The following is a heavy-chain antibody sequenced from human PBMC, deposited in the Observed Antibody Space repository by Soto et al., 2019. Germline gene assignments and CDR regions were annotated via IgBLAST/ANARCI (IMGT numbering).Heavy chain of an antibody. CDR1: GFTFSSYS. CDR2: ISSSSSTI. V-gene: IGHV3-48*02. Sequence: EVQLVESGGGLVQPGGSLRLSCAASGFTFSSYSMNWVRQAPGKGLEWVSYISSSSSTIYYADSVKGRFTISRDNAKNPLYLQMNSLRDEDTAVYYCARDSSMSIVVVIDAFDIWGQGTMVTVSS. CDR3: ARDSSMSIVVVIDAFDI. J-gene: IGHJ3*02. D-gene: IGHD3-22*01.